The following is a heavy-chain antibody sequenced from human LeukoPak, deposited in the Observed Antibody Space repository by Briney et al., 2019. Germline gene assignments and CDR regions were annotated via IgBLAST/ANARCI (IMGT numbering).Heavy chain of an antibody. CDR1: GYTFTGYY. V-gene: IGHV1-2*02. Sequence: ASVKVSCKASGYTFTGYYMHWVRQAPGQGLEWMGWINPNSGGTNYAQKFQGRVTMTRDTSISTAYVELSRLRSDDTAVYYCARVFQGYCSSTSCDSPAFDIWGQGTMVTVSS. J-gene: IGHJ3*02. CDR3: ARVFQGYCSSTSCDSPAFDI. CDR2: INPNSGGT. D-gene: IGHD2-2*01.